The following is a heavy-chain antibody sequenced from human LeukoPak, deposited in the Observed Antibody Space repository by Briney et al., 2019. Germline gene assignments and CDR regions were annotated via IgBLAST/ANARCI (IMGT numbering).Heavy chain of an antibody. CDR1: GGSISSYY. Sequence: SETLSLTCTVSGGSISSYYWSWIRQPAGKGLEWVGRIYTSGSTNYNPSLKSRVTMSVDTSKNQFSLKLSSVTAADTAVYYCARDNNGDYSLGVYYMDVWGKGTTVTVSS. D-gene: IGHD4-17*01. CDR2: IYTSGST. J-gene: IGHJ6*03. V-gene: IGHV4-4*07. CDR3: ARDNNGDYSLGVYYMDV.